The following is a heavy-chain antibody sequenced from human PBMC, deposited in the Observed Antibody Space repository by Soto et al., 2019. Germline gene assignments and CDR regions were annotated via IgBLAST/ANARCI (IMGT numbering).Heavy chain of an antibody. CDR2: IYYSGST. CDR1: GGSISSGGYY. CDR3: ASSYYYDSSGYYYSNWFDP. D-gene: IGHD3-22*01. J-gene: IGHJ5*02. Sequence: SETLSLTCTVSGGSISSGGYYWSWIRQHPGKGLEWIGYIYYSGSTYYNPSLKSRVTISVDTSKNQFSLKLSSVTAADTAVYYCASSYYYDSSGYYYSNWFDPWGQGXLVTVSS. V-gene: IGHV4-31*03.